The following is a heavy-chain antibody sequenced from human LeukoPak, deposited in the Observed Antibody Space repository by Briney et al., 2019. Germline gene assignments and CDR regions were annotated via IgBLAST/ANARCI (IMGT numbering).Heavy chain of an antibody. Sequence: GGSLRLSCADSGFTFRNYAMSWVRQAPGKGLEWVSAISGSGDSTFYADSVKVRFTISRDNSKNTLYLQMNSLRVEDTAVYYCAKGRGSWYPSDPFDKWGQGTMVTVSS. V-gene: IGHV3-23*01. J-gene: IGHJ3*02. CDR3: AKGRGSWYPSDPFDK. CDR1: GFTFRNYA. CDR2: ISGSGDST. D-gene: IGHD6-13*01.